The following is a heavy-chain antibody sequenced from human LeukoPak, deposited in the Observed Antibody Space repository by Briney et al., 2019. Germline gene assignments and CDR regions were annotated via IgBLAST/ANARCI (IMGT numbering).Heavy chain of an antibody. CDR3: AKADGGWGVIIKD. D-gene: IGHD3-10*01. J-gene: IGHJ4*02. V-gene: IGHV3-23*01. CDR2: LGGNSDFI. Sequence: GGSLRLSCAASGFTFSDYAMSWVRQAPGKGLEWVSALGGNSDFIYYAEYVKGRFTISRDNSKETLYLQVNSLRAEDTAVYYCAKADGGWGVIIKDWGQGTLVTVSS. CDR1: GFTFSDYA.